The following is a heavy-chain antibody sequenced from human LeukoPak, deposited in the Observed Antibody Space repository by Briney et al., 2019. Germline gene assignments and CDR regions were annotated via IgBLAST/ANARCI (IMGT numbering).Heavy chain of an antibody. D-gene: IGHD2-15*01. J-gene: IGHJ4*02. CDR1: GFTFSSYA. CDR2: ISGSGGST. V-gene: IGHV3-23*01. CDR3: AKDAGGYYSGGSCYTPTPIEY. Sequence: PGGSLRLSCAASGFTFSSYAMSWVRQAPGKGLEWVSAISGSGGSTYYADSVKGRFTISRDNSKNTLYLQMNSLRAEDTAVYYCAKDAGGYYSGGSCYTPTPIEYWGQGTLVTVSS.